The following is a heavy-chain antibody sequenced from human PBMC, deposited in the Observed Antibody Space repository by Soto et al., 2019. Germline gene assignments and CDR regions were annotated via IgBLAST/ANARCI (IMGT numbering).Heavy chain of an antibody. D-gene: IGHD3-10*01. CDR2: INPSGGST. CDR3: ARDTGPGSGSYYPAFFDY. Sequence: ASVKVSCKTSGYTFTSYYMHWVRQAPGQGLEWMGIINPSGGSTSYAQKFQGRVTMTRDTSISTAYMELSRLRSDDTAVYYCARDTGPGSGSYYPAFFDYWGQGTLVTVSS. CDR1: GYTFTSYY. V-gene: IGHV1-46*01. J-gene: IGHJ4*02.